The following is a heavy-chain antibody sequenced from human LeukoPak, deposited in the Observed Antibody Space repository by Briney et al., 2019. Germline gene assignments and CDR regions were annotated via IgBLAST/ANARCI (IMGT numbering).Heavy chain of an antibody. J-gene: IGHJ4*02. CDR3: AREFCSGGSCYDGTVFYFDY. Sequence: SETLSLTCTVSGGSISSGGYYWSWIRQHPGKGLEWIGYIYYSGSTYYNPSLKSRVTISVDTSKNQFSLKLSSVTAADTAVYYCAREFCSGGSCYDGTVFYFDYWGQGTLVTVSS. V-gene: IGHV4-30-4*08. D-gene: IGHD2-15*01. CDR1: GGSISSGGYY. CDR2: IYYSGST.